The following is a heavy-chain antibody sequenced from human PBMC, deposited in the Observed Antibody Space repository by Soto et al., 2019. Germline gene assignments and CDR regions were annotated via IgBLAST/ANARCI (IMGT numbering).Heavy chain of an antibody. J-gene: IGHJ4*02. CDR1: GYTFTSYG. CDR2: ISAYNGNT. CDR3: ARGLAVADLWSFDY. Sequence: ASVKVSCEASGYTFTSYGISWVRQAPGQGLEWMGWISAYNGNTNYAQKLQGRVTMTTDTSTSTAYMELRSLRSDDTAVYYCARGLAVADLWSFDYWGQGTLVTVSS. V-gene: IGHV1-18*01. D-gene: IGHD6-19*01.